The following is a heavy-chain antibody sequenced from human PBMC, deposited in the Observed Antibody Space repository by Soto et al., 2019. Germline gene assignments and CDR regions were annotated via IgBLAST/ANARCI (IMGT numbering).Heavy chain of an antibody. CDR2: INAGNGNT. CDR1: GYTFTSYA. CDR3: ASPPPEGGAAAGYYYYGMDV. D-gene: IGHD6-13*01. V-gene: IGHV1-3*01. J-gene: IGHJ6*02. Sequence: ASVKVSCKASGYTFTSYAMHWVRQAPGQRLEWMGWINAGNGNTKYSQKFQGRVTITTDKSTSTAYMELSSLRSEDTAVYYCASPPPEGGAAAGYYYYGMDVWGQGTTVTVSS.